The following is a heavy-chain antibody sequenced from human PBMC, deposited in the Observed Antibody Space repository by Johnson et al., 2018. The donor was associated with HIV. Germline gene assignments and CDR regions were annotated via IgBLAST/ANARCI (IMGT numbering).Heavy chain of an antibody. D-gene: IGHD2-2*03. CDR1: GFTFSRYW. V-gene: IGHV3-7*03. CDR3: AKDKSWIDHAFDI. Sequence: VQLVESGGGLVQPGGSLRLSCAASGFTFSRYWMSWVRQAPGKGLEWVANIKQDGSEKYYVDSVKGRITISRDNAKNSLYLQMNSLRAEDTALYYCAKDKSWIDHAFDIWGQGTMVTVSS. J-gene: IGHJ3*02. CDR2: IKQDGSEK.